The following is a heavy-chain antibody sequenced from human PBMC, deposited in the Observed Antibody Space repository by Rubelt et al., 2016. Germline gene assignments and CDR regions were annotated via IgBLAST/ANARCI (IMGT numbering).Heavy chain of an antibody. V-gene: IGHV4-34*01. CDR2: INHSGST. CDR3: AVRQMGRLVPAATRGAFDI. D-gene: IGHD2-2*01. Sequence: QVQLQQWGAGLLKPSETLSLTCAVYGGSFSGYYWSWIRQPPGKGLEWIGEINHSGSTNYNPSLKGRVPISVDTSKNQFSRKLSSVTAADTAVYYCAVRQMGRLVPAATRGAFDIWGQGTMVTVSS. J-gene: IGHJ3*02. CDR1: GGSFSGYY.